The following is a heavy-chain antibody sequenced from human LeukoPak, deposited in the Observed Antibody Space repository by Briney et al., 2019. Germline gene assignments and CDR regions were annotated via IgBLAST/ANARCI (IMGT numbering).Heavy chain of an antibody. CDR1: GGSISNYY. CDR2: IYTSGST. D-gene: IGHD6-13*01. J-gene: IGHJ4*02. CDR3: ARVSLSGSRASDY. V-gene: IGHV4-4*07. Sequence: NSSETLSLTCTVSGGSISNYYWSWIRQPAGKGLEWIGRIYTSGSTNYNPSLKSRVTMSIDTSKNQFSLKLSSVTAVDTAVYYCARVSLSGSRASDYWGQGTLVTVSS.